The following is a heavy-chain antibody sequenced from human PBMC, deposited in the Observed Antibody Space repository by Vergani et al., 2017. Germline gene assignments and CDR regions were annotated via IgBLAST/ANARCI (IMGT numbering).Heavy chain of an antibody. D-gene: IGHD5-18*01. V-gene: IGHV4-61*02. CDR3: ARRGRGYSYGYDYYGMDV. CDR2: IYTSGST. Sequence: QLQLQESGSGLVKPSQTLSLTCTVSGGSISSGSYYWSWIRQPAGKGLEWIGRIYTSGSTNYNPSLKSRVTISVDTSKNQFSLKLSSVTAADTAVYYCARRGRGYSYGYDYYGMDVWGQGTTVTVSS. CDR1: GGSISSGSYY. J-gene: IGHJ6*02.